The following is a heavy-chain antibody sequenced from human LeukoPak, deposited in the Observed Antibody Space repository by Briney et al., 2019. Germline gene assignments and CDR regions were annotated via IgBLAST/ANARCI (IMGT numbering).Heavy chain of an antibody. D-gene: IGHD3-22*01. J-gene: IGHJ3*01. Sequence: GASVKVSCKASGYTFTAYYIHWVRQAPGQGLEWVGCINPNSGATNYAQEFQGRVTMTRDTSISTAYMELSRLRSDDTAVYYCARDPLSIVAVTMWGPGTMVTVSS. CDR2: INPNSGAT. CDR1: GYTFTAYY. V-gene: IGHV1-2*02. CDR3: ARDPLSIVAVTM.